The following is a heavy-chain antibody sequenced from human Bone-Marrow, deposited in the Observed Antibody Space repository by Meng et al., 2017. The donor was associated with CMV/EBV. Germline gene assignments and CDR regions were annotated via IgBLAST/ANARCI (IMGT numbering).Heavy chain of an antibody. J-gene: IGHJ1*01. V-gene: IGHV4-34*01. CDR3: ARSTYGGFFQH. D-gene: IGHD3-10*01. CDR2: INHSGST. Sequence: CALNGGSLSNYYWNGIRQYPGKGLEWIGEINHSGSTNYNPSLKSRVTISVDTSKKQFSLMLTSMTAADTAVFFCARSTYGGFFQHWGQGTLVTVSS. CDR1: GGSLSNYY.